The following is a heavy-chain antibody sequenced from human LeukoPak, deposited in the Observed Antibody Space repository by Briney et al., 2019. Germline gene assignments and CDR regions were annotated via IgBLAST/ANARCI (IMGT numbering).Heavy chain of an antibody. CDR1: GGSISSYY. CDR3: ARSPYSYGLTLDY. J-gene: IGHJ4*02. Sequence: SETLSLTCTVSGGSISSYYWSWIRQPPGKGLEWIGYIYYSGSTDYNPSPKSRVTISVDTSKNQFSLKLSSVTAADTAVYYCARSPYSYGLTLDYWGQGTLVTVSS. CDR2: IYYSGST. D-gene: IGHD5-18*01. V-gene: IGHV4-59*01.